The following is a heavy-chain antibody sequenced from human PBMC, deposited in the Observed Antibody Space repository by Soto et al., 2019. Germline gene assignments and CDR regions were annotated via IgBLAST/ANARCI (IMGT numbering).Heavy chain of an antibody. V-gene: IGHV4-4*07. Sequence: XTLSLPCSVSGGFISNYYWSWIRQSAGKGLELIGRIYPGGSTNYNPSLKSRVTMSVDTSKNQVSLRLTSVTAADTAVYYCARASVGPPGGGSWIMPFDFWGQGTRGTVS. J-gene: IGHJ4*02. D-gene: IGHD2-15*01. CDR1: GGFISNYY. CDR3: ARASVGPPGGGSWIMPFDF. CDR2: IYPGGST.